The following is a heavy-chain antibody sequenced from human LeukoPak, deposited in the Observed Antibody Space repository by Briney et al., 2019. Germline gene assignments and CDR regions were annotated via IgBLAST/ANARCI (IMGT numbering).Heavy chain of an antibody. CDR1: GGTFSSYA. V-gene: IGHV1-69*05. CDR2: IIPIFGTA. D-gene: IGHD2-15*01. Sequence: SVKVSCKASGGTFSSYAISWVRQAPGQGLERMGGIIPIFGTANYAQKFQGRVTITTDESTSTAYMELSSLRSEDTAVYYCAREYCSGGSCYRRRGWFDPWGQGTLVTVSS. CDR3: AREYCSGGSCYRRRGWFDP. J-gene: IGHJ5*02.